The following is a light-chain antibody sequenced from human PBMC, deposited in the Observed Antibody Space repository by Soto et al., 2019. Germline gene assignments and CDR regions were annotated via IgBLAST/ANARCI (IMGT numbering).Light chain of an antibody. J-gene: IGLJ1*01. CDR3: CSYAGSDTDV. V-gene: IGLV2-11*01. CDR2: DVS. Sequence: QSVLTQPRSVSGSPGQSVTISCTGTSSDVGGYNYVSWYQQHPGKAHKLMIYDVSRRPSGVPDRFSGSKSGNTASLTISGLQAEDEADYYCCSYAGSDTDVFGTGTKLTVL. CDR1: SSDVGGYNY.